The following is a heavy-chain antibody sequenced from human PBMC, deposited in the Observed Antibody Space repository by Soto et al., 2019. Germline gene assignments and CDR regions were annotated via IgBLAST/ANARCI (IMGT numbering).Heavy chain of an antibody. CDR2: INPNSGGT. V-gene: IGHV1-2*02. D-gene: IGHD6-19*01. CDR1: GYIFTDYH. J-gene: IGHJ6*02. Sequence: ASVKVSCKTSGYIFTDYHMHWVRQAPGQGLEWMGWINPNSGGTNYAQKFQGRVTMTRDTSISTAYMELSRLRSDDTAVYFCVRDQAAVAGGYYYYYGMDVWGQGTTVTVSS. CDR3: VRDQAAVAGGYYYYYGMDV.